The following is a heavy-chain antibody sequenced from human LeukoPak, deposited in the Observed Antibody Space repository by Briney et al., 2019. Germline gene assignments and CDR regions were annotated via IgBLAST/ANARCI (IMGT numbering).Heavy chain of an antibody. CDR2: IIPIFGTA. CDR1: GGTFSSYA. D-gene: IGHD2-2*01. V-gene: IGHV1-69*13. CDR3: ARCYYQLLSYYYYYYMDV. J-gene: IGHJ6*03. Sequence: ASVKVSCKASGGTFSSYAISWLRQAPGQGLEWMGGIIPIFGTANYAQKFQGRVTITADESTSTAYMELSSLRSEDTAVYYCARCYYQLLSYYYYYYMDVWGKGTTVTVSS.